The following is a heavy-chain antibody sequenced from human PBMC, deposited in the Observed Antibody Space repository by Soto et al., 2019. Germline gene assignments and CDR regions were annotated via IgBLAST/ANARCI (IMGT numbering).Heavy chain of an antibody. D-gene: IGHD1-26*01. J-gene: IGHJ6*02. CDR2: IYHSGST. CDR1: GGSISSSNW. Sequence: QVQLQESGPGLVKPSGTLSLTCAVSGGSISSSNWWSWVRQPPGKGLEWIGEIYHSGSTNYNPSLKSRFTISVDKSKTQFSLKLRSVTAADTAVYYCARVSGSYYSAMDVWGQGTTVTVSS. CDR3: ARVSGSYYSAMDV. V-gene: IGHV4-4*02.